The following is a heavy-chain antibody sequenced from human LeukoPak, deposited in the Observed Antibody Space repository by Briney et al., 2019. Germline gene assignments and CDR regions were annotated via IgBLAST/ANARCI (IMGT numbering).Heavy chain of an antibody. CDR1: GFTFGSYS. CDR2: ISSSSSYI. CDR3: ARFGELFYFDY. V-gene: IGHV3-21*01. J-gene: IGHJ4*02. Sequence: GGSLRLSCAASGFTFGSYSMNWVRQAPGKGLEWVSSISSSSSYIYYADSVKGRFTISRDNAKNSLYLQMNSLRAEDTAVYYCARFGELFYFDYWGQGTLVTVSS. D-gene: IGHD3-10*01.